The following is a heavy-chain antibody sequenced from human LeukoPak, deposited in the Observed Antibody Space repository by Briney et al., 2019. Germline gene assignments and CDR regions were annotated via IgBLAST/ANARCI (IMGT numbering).Heavy chain of an antibody. V-gene: IGHV4-34*01. Sequence: TSETLSLTCAVYGGSFSDYYWSWIRQPPGKGLEWIGEIEHSGSTNYNPSLKSRVTISVDTSKNQFSLKLSSVTAADTAVYYCARYHCSSISCHSGAFDIWGQGTMVTVSS. D-gene: IGHD2-2*01. CDR3: ARYHCSSISCHSGAFDI. CDR2: IEHSGST. J-gene: IGHJ3*02. CDR1: GGSFSDYY.